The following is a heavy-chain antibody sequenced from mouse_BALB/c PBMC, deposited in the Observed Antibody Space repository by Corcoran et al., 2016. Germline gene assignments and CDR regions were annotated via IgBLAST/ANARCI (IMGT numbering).Heavy chain of an antibody. D-gene: IGHD2-1*01. CDR3: ARSYGNYGFDY. J-gene: IGHJ2*01. CDR2: IDPANGNT. CDR1: GFNIRDTY. Sequence: EDLLQQSGAELVKPGASAKLSCTASGFNIRDTYKHWVKQRPEQGLEWIGRIDPANGNTKYDPKFQGKATITTDTSSNTAYLQLSSLTSEDTAVYYCARSYGNYGFDYWGQGTTLTVSS. V-gene: IGHV14-3*02.